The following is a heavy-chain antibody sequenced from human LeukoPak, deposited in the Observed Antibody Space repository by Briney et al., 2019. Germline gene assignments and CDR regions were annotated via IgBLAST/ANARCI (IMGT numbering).Heavy chain of an antibody. CDR3: AREDIVVVPAAHGMDV. D-gene: IGHD2-2*01. CDR1: GYTFTSYG. V-gene: IGHV1-18*01. J-gene: IGHJ6*02. Sequence: GASVKVSCKASGYTFTSYGISWVRQAPGQGLEWMGWISAYNGNTNYAQKLQGRVTMTTDTSTSTAYMELRSLRSDDTAVYYCAREDIVVVPAAHGMDVWGQGTTVTVSS. CDR2: ISAYNGNT.